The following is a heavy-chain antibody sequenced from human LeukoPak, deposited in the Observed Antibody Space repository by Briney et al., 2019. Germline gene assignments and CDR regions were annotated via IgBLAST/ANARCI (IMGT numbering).Heavy chain of an antibody. V-gene: IGHV4-59*01. CDR2: IYYSGST. J-gene: IGHJ4*02. CDR1: GCSISSYY. CDR3: ARGGVVVPAALTY. D-gene: IGHD2-2*01. Sequence: SETLSLTCTVSGCSISSYYWSWIRQPPGKGLEWIGYIYYSGSTNYNPSLKSRVTISVDTSKNQFSLKLSSVTAADTAVYYCARGGVVVPAALTYWGQGTLVTVSS.